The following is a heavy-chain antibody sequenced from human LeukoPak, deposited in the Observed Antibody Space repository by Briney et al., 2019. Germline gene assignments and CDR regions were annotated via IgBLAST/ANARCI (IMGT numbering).Heavy chain of an antibody. CDR1: GYSFTSYW. CDR2: IYPGDSDT. V-gene: IGHV5-51*01. CDR3: ARPGYYDSSGYYYPEFPNYFDY. J-gene: IGHJ4*02. D-gene: IGHD3-22*01. Sequence: GESLKISCKGSGYSFTSYWIGWVRQMPGKGLEWMGIIYPGDSDTRYSPSFQGQVTISADKSISTAYLQWSSLKASDTAMYYCARPGYYDSSGYYYPEFPNYFDYWGQGTLVTVSS.